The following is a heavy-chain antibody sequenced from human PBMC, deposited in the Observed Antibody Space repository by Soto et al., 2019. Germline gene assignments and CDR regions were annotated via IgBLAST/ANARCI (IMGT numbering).Heavy chain of an antibody. CDR2: IIPILGIA. J-gene: IGHJ4*02. D-gene: IGHD6-13*01. CDR1: GGTFSSYT. V-gene: IGHV1-69*02. Sequence: QVQLVQSGAEVKKPGSSVKVSCKASGGTFSSYTISWVRQAPGQGLEWMGRIIPILGIANYAQKFQGRVTITADKSTSTAYMELSSLRSEDTAVYYCARAYSSSWYERYALVYFDYWGQGTLVTVSS. CDR3: ARAYSSSWYERYALVYFDY.